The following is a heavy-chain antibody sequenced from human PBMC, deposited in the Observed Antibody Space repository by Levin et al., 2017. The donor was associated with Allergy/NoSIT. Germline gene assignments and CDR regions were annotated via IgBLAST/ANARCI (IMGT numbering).Heavy chain of an antibody. CDR2: ISSSSSYT. CDR3: ARWRQQLVLDY. Sequence: GESLKISCAASGFTFSDYYMSWIRQAPGKGLEWVSYISSSSSYTNYADSVKGRFTISRDNAKNSLYLQMNSLRAEDTAVYYCARWRQQLVLDYWGQGTLVTVSS. V-gene: IGHV3-11*03. J-gene: IGHJ4*02. D-gene: IGHD6-13*01. CDR1: GFTFSDYY.